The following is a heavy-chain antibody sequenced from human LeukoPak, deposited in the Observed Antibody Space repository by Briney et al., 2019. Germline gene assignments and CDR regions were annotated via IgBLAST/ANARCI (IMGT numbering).Heavy chain of an antibody. D-gene: IGHD1-1*01. CDR1: GFTLTNYA. CDR3: ARQSTHHGNFDY. V-gene: IGHV3-13*01. J-gene: IGHJ4*02. CDR2: LGTAGDT. Sequence: HPGGSLRLSCAASGFTLTNYAMHWVRQPAGEGLEWVSALGTAGDTFYPGSVKGRFSISRDNAKKSLFLQMNSLRVEDTAIYYCARQSTHHGNFDYWGQGTLVTVSS.